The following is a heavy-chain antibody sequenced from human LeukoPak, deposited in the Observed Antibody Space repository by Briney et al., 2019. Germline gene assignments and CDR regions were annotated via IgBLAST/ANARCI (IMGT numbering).Heavy chain of an antibody. Sequence: GGSLRLSCAAPGFTFSSYAMHWVRQAPGKGLEWVAVISYDGSNKYYADSVKGRFTISGDNSKNTLYLQMNSLRAEDTAVYYCARGEMATLSRWGQGTLVTVSS. V-gene: IGHV3-30*14. J-gene: IGHJ4*02. CDR1: GFTFSSYA. D-gene: IGHD5-24*01. CDR2: ISYDGSNK. CDR3: ARGEMATLSR.